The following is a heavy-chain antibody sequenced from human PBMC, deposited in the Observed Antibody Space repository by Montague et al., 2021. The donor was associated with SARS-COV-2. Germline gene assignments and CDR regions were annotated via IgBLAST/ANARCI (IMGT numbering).Heavy chain of an antibody. D-gene: IGHD2-15*01. CDR2: IYYTGTT. CDR3: AREGYCSGGTCYSSGPNWFDP. V-gene: IGHV4-59*01. Sequence: SETLSLTCTVSGASFSNYYWSWIRQPPGKGLEWIGYIYYTGTTNYNPSLKSRVTISVDTSKTQFSLKLTSVIAADTAVYYCAREGYCSGGTCYSSGPNWFDPWGQGTLVTVSS. J-gene: IGHJ5*02. CDR1: GASFSNYY.